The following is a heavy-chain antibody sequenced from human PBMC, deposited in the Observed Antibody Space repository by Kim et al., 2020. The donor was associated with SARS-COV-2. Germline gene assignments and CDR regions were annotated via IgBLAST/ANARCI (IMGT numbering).Heavy chain of an antibody. CDR1: GFTVGIYG. J-gene: IGHJ4*02. Sequence: GGSLRLSCAASGFTVGIYGMSWVRQAPGKGLEWVSGIQGSGETTDYADSVKGRFTIYRDNSKNMVYLQMNSLRGDDTAVYYCARGRYYNEHWGQGTLVTVSS. CDR2: IQGSGETT. CDR3: ARGRYYNEH. D-gene: IGHD3-10*01. V-gene: IGHV3-23*01.